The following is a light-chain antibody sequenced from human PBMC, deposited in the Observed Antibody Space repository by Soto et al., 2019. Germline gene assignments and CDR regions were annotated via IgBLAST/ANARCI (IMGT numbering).Light chain of an antibody. CDR1: QSVSRS. J-gene: IGKJ5*01. V-gene: IGKV3-15*01. CDR3: QQYHNWPIT. Sequence: EIVLTQSPATLSVSPGERATLSCRASQSVSRSLAWYQQKPGQAPRLLIYGASTRATGIPGRFSGSGSGTEFTLTISSLQSEDFAVYYCQQYHNWPITFGQGTRLEIK. CDR2: GAS.